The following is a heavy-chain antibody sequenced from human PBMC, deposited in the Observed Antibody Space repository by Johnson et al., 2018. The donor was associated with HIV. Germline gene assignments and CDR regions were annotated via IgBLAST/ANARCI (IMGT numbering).Heavy chain of an antibody. CDR2: ISSSGSTI. J-gene: IGHJ3*02. CDR3: ASNGGYEGDAFDI. V-gene: IGHV3-11*04. CDR1: GFTFSDYY. Sequence: QVQLVESGGGLVQPGGSRKLSCAASGFTFSDYYMSWIRQAPGKGLEWVSYISSSGSTIYYADSVKGRFTISRDNAKNSLYIQMNSLRAEDTAVYCFASNGGYEGDAFDIWVQGTMVTVSS. D-gene: IGHD2-2*01.